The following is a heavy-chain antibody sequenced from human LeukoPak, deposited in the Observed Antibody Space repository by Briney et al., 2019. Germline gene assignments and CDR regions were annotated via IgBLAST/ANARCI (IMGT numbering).Heavy chain of an antibody. CDR1: GFTFSSYA. Sequence: GGSLRLSCAASGFTFSSYAMSWVRQAPGKGLEWVSAISGSGGSTYYADSVKGRFTISRDNSKNTLYLQMNSLGAEDTAVYYCAKDGPRGYSSGWYPYWGQGTLVTVSS. J-gene: IGHJ4*02. D-gene: IGHD6-19*01. CDR2: ISGSGGST. V-gene: IGHV3-23*01. CDR3: AKDGPRGYSSGWYPY.